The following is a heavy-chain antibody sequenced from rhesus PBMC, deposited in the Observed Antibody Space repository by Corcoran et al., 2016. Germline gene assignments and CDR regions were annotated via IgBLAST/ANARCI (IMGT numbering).Heavy chain of an antibody. Sequence: QVQLVQSGAEVKEPGSSVTVSCWTSGYTFTDYYITWVRQAPGRGGVWKEEIKTETVDTDFAQRFLGRIILTRDTSTATVDMKVTSLMSEDTAMYYCLRGGYGSVVDYWGQGVLVTVSS. J-gene: IGHJ4*01. D-gene: IGHD4-29*01. CDR1: GYTFTDYY. V-gene: IGHV1-138*01. CDR3: LRGGYGSVVDY. CDR2: IKTETVDT.